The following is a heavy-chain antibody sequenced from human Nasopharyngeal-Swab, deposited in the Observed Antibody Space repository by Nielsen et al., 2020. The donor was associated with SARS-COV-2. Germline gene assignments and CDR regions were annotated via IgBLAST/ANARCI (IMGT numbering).Heavy chain of an antibody. D-gene: IGHD3-9*01. Sequence: SETLSLTCTVSGGSISSYYWSWIRQPPGKGLEWIGYIYYSGSTNYNHSLKSRVTISVDKSKNQFSLKLSSVTAADTAVYYCARVGVYYDILTGNRNAFDIWGQGTMVTVSS. CDR1: GGSISSYY. V-gene: IGHV4-59*01. CDR2: IYYSGST. CDR3: ARVGVYYDILTGNRNAFDI. J-gene: IGHJ3*02.